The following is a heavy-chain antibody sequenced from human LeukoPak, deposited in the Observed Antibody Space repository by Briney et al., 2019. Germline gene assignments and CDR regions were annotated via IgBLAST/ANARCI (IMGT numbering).Heavy chain of an antibody. D-gene: IGHD6-13*01. V-gene: IGHV4-34*01. J-gene: IGHJ6*03. CDR2: INHSGST. CDR3: ARRRSSSRRYYYMNV. CDR1: GGSFSGYY. Sequence: SETLSLTCAVYGGSFSGYYWSRIRQPPGKGLEWIGEINHSGSTNYNPSLKSRVTISVDTSKNQFSLKLSSVTAADTAVYYCARRRSSSRRYYYMNVWGKGTTVTVSS.